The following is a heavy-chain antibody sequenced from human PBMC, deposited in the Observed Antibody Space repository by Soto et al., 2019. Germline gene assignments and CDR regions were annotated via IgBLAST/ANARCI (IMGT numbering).Heavy chain of an antibody. V-gene: IGHV3-30*18. CDR1: GFTFSSYG. J-gene: IGHJ4*02. CDR2: ISSDGSNK. Sequence: QVQLVESGGGVVQPGRSLRLSCAASGFTFSSYGMHWVRQAPGKGLEWVALISSDGSNKYYADSVKGRFTISRDNSKNTLYLQMNTLRAEDTAVYYCAKVRADYSDGSGPFDYWGQGTLVTVSS. D-gene: IGHD3-10*01. CDR3: AKVRADYSDGSGPFDY.